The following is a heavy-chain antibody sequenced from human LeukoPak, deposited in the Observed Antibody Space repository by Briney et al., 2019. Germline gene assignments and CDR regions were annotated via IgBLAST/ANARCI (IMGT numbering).Heavy chain of an antibody. Sequence: ASVKVSCKASGYTFTGYYMHWVRQAPGQGLEWMGWINPNSGGTNYARKFQGRVTMTRDTSISTAYMELSRLRSDDTAVHYCASAPSHVLSDRFDPWGQGTLVTVSS. J-gene: IGHJ5*02. V-gene: IGHV1-2*02. CDR2: INPNSGGT. CDR3: ASAPSHVLSDRFDP. CDR1: GYTFTGYY.